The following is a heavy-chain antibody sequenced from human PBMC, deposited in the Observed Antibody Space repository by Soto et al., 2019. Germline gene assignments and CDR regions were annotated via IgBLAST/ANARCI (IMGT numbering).Heavy chain of an antibody. CDR3: ARGVSRGCYNSDY. V-gene: IGHV1-3*01. CDR2: IKAGNGNT. D-gene: IGHD6-19*01. Sequence: QVQLVQSGAEVKKPGASVKVSCRDSGYTFTNYAVHWVRKAPGQRLEWMGWIKAGNGNTESSPKLQGSVTITRDSSASTVYMEVSSLRFAHTAAYFCARGVSRGCYNSDYWGQGTLVTVSS. J-gene: IGHJ4*02. CDR1: GYTFTNYA.